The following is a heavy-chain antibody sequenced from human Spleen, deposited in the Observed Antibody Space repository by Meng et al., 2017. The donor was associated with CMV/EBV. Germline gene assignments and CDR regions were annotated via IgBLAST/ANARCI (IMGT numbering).Heavy chain of an antibody. V-gene: IGHV1-18*01. J-gene: IGHJ5*02. CDR3: AGGPLMYSANDH. CDR2: IIPYNGNR. D-gene: IGHD4-11*01. Sequence: ASVKVSCKASGFSLMSYGVTWVRRAPGQGLQWMAWIIPYNGNRQFAQDFQGRVTLTTDTSMTTVYMELKNMRYDDTAVYYCAGGPLMYSANDHWGQGTLVTVSS. CDR1: GFSLMSYG.